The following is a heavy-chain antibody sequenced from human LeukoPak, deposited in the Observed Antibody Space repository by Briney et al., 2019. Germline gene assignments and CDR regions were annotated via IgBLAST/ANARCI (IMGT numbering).Heavy chain of an antibody. J-gene: IGHJ4*02. Sequence: GGSLRLSCAASGFTFSSYWMHWVRQAPGKGLVWVSRINSDGSSTSYADSVKGRFTISRDNSKNTLYLQMNSLRAEDTAVYYCAKDPMTSVTTTAYWGQGTLVTVSS. CDR1: GFTFSSYW. CDR2: INSDGSST. V-gene: IGHV3-74*01. D-gene: IGHD4-17*01. CDR3: AKDPMTSVTTTAY.